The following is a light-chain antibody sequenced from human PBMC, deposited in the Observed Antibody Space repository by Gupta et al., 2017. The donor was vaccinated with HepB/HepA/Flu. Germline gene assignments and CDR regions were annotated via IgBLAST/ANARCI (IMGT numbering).Light chain of an antibody. J-gene: IGKJ4*01. V-gene: IGKV3-15*01. CDR2: GAS. CDR1: QSVAIN. Sequence: EIVMTQSPATLSVSPGERATLSCRASQSVAINLAWYQQKPGQAPRLLIYGASTRATGIPGRFSGSGSGTEFTLTISSLQSEDFAVYYCQQCNNWPLTFDGGTKVEIK. CDR3: QQCNNWPLT.